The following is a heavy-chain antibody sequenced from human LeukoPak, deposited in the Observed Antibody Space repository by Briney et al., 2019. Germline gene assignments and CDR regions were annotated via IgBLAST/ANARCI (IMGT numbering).Heavy chain of an antibody. J-gene: IGHJ2*01. D-gene: IGHD7-27*01. CDR3: ARELVSLGTGYFDL. V-gene: IGHV3-23*01. CDR2: ITGSSTWT. CDR1: GFTFRTYG. Sequence: GGSLRLSCEASGFTFRTYGMTWVRQAPGKGLEWVSGITGSSTWTYYADSVKGRFTISRDNSKNTLHLQMDSLRAEDTAIYYCARELVSLGTGYFDLWGRGTLVTVSS.